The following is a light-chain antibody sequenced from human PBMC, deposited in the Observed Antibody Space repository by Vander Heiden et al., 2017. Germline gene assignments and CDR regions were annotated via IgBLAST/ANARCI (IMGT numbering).Light chain of an antibody. CDR3: CSYAGSLVV. CDR2: AVT. V-gene: IGLV2-11*01. Sequence: QSALPQPRSVSGSPGPSVTISCTGTSRDVGGYNYVSWYQQHPGKAPKVMIYAVTQRSAGVPDRFSGSKSGNTASLTISGLQAEDEADYYCCSYAGSLVVFGGGTKLTVL. J-gene: IGLJ2*01. CDR1: SRDVGGYNY.